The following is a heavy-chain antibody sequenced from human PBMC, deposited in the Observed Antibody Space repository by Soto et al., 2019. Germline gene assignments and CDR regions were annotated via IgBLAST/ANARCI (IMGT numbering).Heavy chain of an antibody. CDR2: TYHSGNP. D-gene: IGHD3-3*01. V-gene: IGHV4-30-2*01. CDR3: ARAANRADDFWSGYWVYYYYGMDV. J-gene: IGHJ6*02. CDR1: GDTISTGGYT. Sequence: PSETLSLTCDVSGDTISTGGYTWAWIRQPPGEALEWIGHTYHSGNPYYNPSLKSRVIISVDRSKNQFSLKLSSVTAADTAVYYCARAANRADDFWSGYWVYYYYGMDVWGQGTTVTVSS.